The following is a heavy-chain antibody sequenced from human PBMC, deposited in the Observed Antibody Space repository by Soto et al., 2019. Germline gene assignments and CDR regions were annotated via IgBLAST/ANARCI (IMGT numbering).Heavy chain of an antibody. CDR1: GGSFSSYM. CDR3: ARGVTANYMGGDAFAI. D-gene: IGHD4-4*01. Sequence: QVLLVQSGAEVKKPGSSVKVSCQAAGGSFSSYMVSWVRQAPGQGLDYMGGIMPVFGTPTYTEKFQGRVTITADESTGTAYLELTSLKSDDTAVYYCARGVTANYMGGDAFAIWGQGTLVA. CDR2: IMPVFGTP. J-gene: IGHJ3*02. V-gene: IGHV1-69*01.